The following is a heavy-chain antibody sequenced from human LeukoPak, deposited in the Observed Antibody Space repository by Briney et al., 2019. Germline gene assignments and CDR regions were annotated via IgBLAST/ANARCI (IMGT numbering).Heavy chain of an antibody. CDR3: ASSGSYRFDY. D-gene: IGHD1-26*01. Sequence: GGSLRLSCAASGFTFSSYSMNWVRQAPGKGLEWVSHITASGTAMFYADSVEGRFTISRDNAKNSLYLQMNSLRDEDTAVYYCASSGSYRFDYWGQGTLVTVSS. V-gene: IGHV3-48*02. J-gene: IGHJ4*02. CDR1: GFTFSSYS. CDR2: ITASGTAM.